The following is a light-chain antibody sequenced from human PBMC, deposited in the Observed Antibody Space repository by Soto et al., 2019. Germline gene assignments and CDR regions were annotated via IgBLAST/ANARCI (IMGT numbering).Light chain of an antibody. V-gene: IGKV3-11*01. CDR1: QSVSSY. CDR2: DAS. Sequence: EIVLTQSPATLSLSHGESVTLSCRASQSVSSYLAWYQQKPGQAPRLLIYDASNRATDIPARFSGSGSVTDFTLTISSLESEDFGVYYCQQRGKWPRTFGQGTKLEIK. J-gene: IGKJ2*01. CDR3: QQRGKWPRT.